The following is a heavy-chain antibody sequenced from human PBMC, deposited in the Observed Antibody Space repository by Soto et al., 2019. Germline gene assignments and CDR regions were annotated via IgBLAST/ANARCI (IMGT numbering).Heavy chain of an antibody. J-gene: IGHJ4*02. CDR1: GGSFSGYY. V-gene: IGHV4-34*01. CDR3: ARDGGPLWDYVWGSYRSPFDY. Sequence: TSETLSLTCAVYGGSFSGYYWSWIRQPPGKGLEWIGEINHSGSTNYNPSLKSRVTISVDTSKNQFSLKLSSVTAADTAVYYCARDGGPLWDYVWGSYRSPFDYWGQATLVTVSS. D-gene: IGHD3-16*02. CDR2: INHSGST.